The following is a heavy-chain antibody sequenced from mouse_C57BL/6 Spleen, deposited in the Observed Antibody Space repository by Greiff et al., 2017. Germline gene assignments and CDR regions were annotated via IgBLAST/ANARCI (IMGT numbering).Heavy chain of an antibody. CDR2: INPGSGGT. CDR1: GYAFTNYL. Sequence: VQLQQSGAELVRPGTSVKVSCKASGYAFTNYLIEWVKQRPGQGLEWIGVINPGSGGTNYNEKFKGKATLTADKSSSTAYMQLSSLTSEDSAVYFCARTPSATSFDVWGTGTTVTVSS. V-gene: IGHV1-54*01. D-gene: IGHD1-2*01. J-gene: IGHJ1*03. CDR3: ARTPSATSFDV.